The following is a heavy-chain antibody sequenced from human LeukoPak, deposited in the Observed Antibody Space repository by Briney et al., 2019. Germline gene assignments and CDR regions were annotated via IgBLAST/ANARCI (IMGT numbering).Heavy chain of an antibody. CDR2: IKSKTDGGTT. Sequence: GGSLRLSCAASGFTFSNAWMSWVRQAPGKGLEWVGSIKSKTDGGTTDYAAPVKGRFTISRDDSKNTLYLQMNSLKTEDTAVYYCTTGPNIPFDYYYYMDVWGKGTTVTVSS. J-gene: IGHJ6*03. CDR3: TTGPNIPFDYYYYMDV. V-gene: IGHV3-15*01. D-gene: IGHD2-2*02. CDR1: GFTFSNAW.